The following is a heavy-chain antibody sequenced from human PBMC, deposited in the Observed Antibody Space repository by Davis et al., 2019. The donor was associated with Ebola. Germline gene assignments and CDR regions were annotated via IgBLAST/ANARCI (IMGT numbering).Heavy chain of an antibody. CDR1: GFTFSSYA. D-gene: IGHD3-3*01. Sequence: SLKISCAASGFTFSSYAMHWVRQAPGKGLEWVAVISYDGSNKYYADSVKGRFTISRDNSKNTLYLQMSSLRAEDTAVYYCAREPPYSDFWSGYYNYWGQGTLVTVSS. CDR2: ISYDGSNK. CDR3: AREPPYSDFWSGYYNY. J-gene: IGHJ4*02. V-gene: IGHV3-30*14.